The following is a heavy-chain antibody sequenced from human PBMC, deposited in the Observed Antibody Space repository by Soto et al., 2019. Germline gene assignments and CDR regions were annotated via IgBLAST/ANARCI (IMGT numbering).Heavy chain of an antibody. CDR3: ARTVLAPDSLFYSFVDYQYF. CDR1: GGSIRNFY. J-gene: IGHJ1*01. Sequence: SETLRVRYTVSGGSIRNFYWIWIRHPLGKGLEWIGYVYYTGSTSYNPSLKRRVTFSAGSSRGQFSLRLNSVTAADTAVYYCARTVLAPDSLFYSFVDYQYF. V-gene: IGHV4-59*08. D-gene: IGHD3-3*01. CDR2: VYYTGST.